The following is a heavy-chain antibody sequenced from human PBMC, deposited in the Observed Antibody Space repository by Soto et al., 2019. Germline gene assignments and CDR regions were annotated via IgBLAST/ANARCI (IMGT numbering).Heavy chain of an antibody. CDR2: IVVGSGNT. CDR1: GFTFTSSA. CDR3: AAKGRVGYSYSRTRHFDY. D-gene: IGHD5-18*01. J-gene: IGHJ4*02. V-gene: IGHV1-58*01. Sequence: SVKVSCKASGFTFTSSAVQWVRQARGQRLEWIGWIVVGSGNTNYAQKFQERVTITRDMSTSTAYMELSSLRSEDTAVYYCAAKGRVGYSYSRTRHFDYWGQGTLVTVSS.